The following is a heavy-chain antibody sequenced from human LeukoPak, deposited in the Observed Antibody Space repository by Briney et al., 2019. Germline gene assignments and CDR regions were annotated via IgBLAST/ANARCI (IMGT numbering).Heavy chain of an antibody. CDR3: ARRGYCSSTSCPLTYYYYYYMDV. CDR2: ISGSGGST. J-gene: IGHJ6*03. CDR1: GFTFSSYA. V-gene: IGHV3-23*01. D-gene: IGHD2-2*01. Sequence: PGGSLRLSCAASGFTFSSYAMSWVRQAPGKGLEWVSAISGSGGSTYYADSVKGRFTISRDNSKNTLYLQMNSLRAEDTAVYYCARRGYCSSTSCPLTYYYYYYMDVWGKGTTVTVSS.